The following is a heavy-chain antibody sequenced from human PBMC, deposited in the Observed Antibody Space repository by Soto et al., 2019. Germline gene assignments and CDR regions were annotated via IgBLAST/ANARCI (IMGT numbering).Heavy chain of an antibody. D-gene: IGHD7-27*01. Sequence: PGGSLILSCAASGFTFSDYYMSWIRQAPGKGLEWVSYISSSGSTIYYADSVKGRLTISRDNSKKTLYVQISSLRAEDTAVYYCARDRNWGFATSCDSWGQGTLVTVSS. J-gene: IGHJ4*02. CDR3: ARDRNWGFATSCDS. CDR2: ISSSGSTI. V-gene: IGHV3-11*01. CDR1: GFTFSDYY.